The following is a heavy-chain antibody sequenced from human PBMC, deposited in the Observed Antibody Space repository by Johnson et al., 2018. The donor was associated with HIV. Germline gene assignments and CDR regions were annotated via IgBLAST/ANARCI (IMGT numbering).Heavy chain of an antibody. D-gene: IGHD1-26*01. V-gene: IGHV3-66*01. CDR2: IYSGGAT. Sequence: VQLVESGGGLVKPGGSLRLSCAASGFTFSSNYMSWVRQAPGKGLEWVSVIYSGGATKYADSVKGRLTISRDNAKNSLHLQMNGLRAEDTAVYYCARDRVHGGSYYSGAFDIWGQGTMVTVSS. CDR3: ARDRVHGGSYYSGAFDI. CDR1: GFTFSSNY. J-gene: IGHJ3*02.